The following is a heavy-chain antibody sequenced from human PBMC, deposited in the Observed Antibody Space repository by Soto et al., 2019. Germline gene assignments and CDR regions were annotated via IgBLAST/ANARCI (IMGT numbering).Heavy chain of an antibody. CDR1: GFSLSTSGVG. Sequence: GPTLVNPTQTLTLTCTFSGFSLSTSGVGVGWIRQPPGKALEWLALIYWDDDKRYSPSLKSRLTITKDTSKNQVVLTMTNMDPVDTATYYCAHLYSYGFLPQFFFDYWGQGTLVTVSS. CDR2: IYWDDDK. D-gene: IGHD5-18*01. V-gene: IGHV2-5*02. J-gene: IGHJ4*02. CDR3: AHLYSYGFLPQFFFDY.